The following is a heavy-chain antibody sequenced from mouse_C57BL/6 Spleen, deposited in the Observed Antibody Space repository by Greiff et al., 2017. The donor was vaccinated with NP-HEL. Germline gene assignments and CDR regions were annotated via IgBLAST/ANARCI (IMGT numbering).Heavy chain of an antibody. V-gene: IGHV5-9-1*02. CDR2: ISSGGDYI. CDR1: GFTFSSYA. D-gene: IGHD2-5*01. J-gene: IGHJ2*01. Sequence: EVQLVESGEGLVKPGGSLKLSCAASGFTFSSYAMSWVRQTPEKRLEWVAYISSGGDYIYYADTVKGRFPISRDNARNTLYLQMSSLKSEDTAMYYCTGGYSNFSFDYWGQGTTLTVSS. CDR3: TGGYSNFSFDY.